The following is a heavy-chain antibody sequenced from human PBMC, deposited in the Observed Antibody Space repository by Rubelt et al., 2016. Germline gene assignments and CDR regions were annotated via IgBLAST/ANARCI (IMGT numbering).Heavy chain of an antibody. J-gene: IGHJ4*02. V-gene: IGHV3-74*01. CDR2: INSDGSTT. CDR3: ARDWRYYSGSGNYFYPFN. D-gene: IGHD3-10*01. Sequence: GKGLVWVSRINSDGSTTSYADSVKGRFTISRDDAKNTLYLQMNSLRAEDTAVYYCARDWRYYSGSGNYFYPFNWGQGTLVTVSS.